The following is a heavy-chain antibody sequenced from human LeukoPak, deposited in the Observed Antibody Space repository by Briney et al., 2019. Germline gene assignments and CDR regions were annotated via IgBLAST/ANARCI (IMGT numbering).Heavy chain of an antibody. CDR1: GGTFSSYA. CDR2: IIPIFGTA. J-gene: IGHJ4*02. Sequence: ASVKVSCKASGGTFSSYAISWVRQAPGQGLEWMGGIIPIFGTANYAQKFQGRVTITADESTSTAYMELSSLRSEDTAVYYRARGGPKTPPGIAVAYYYWGQGTLVTVSS. V-gene: IGHV1-69*13. D-gene: IGHD6-19*01. CDR3: ARGGPKTPPGIAVAYYY.